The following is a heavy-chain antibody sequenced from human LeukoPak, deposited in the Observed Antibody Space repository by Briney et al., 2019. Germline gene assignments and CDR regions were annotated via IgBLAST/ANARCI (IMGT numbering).Heavy chain of an antibody. CDR3: ARDPRAYYYGSGSYDPSDY. V-gene: IGHV3-21*01. CDR1: GFTFSSYS. J-gene: IGHJ4*02. CDR2: ISSSSSYI. D-gene: IGHD3-10*01. Sequence: GGSLRLSCAASGFTFSSYSMNWVRQAPGKGLEWVSSISSSSSYIYYADSVKGRFTISRDNAKNSLYLQMNSLRAEDTAVYYCARDPRAYYYGSGSYDPSDYWGQGTLVTVSS.